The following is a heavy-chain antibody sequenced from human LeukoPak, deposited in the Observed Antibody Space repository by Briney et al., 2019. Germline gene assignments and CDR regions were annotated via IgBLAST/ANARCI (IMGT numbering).Heavy chain of an antibody. CDR3: ARDPRLRFLEWAD. Sequence: PSETLSLTCTVSGGSISSGGYYWSWIRQPPGKGLEWIGHIYHTGSSYQNPSLKSRITMSVDRSKNQFSLKLSSVTAADTAVYYCARDPRLRFLEWADWGQGTLVTVSS. CDR1: GGSISSGGYY. CDR2: IYHTGSS. V-gene: IGHV4-30-2*01. D-gene: IGHD3-3*01. J-gene: IGHJ4*02.